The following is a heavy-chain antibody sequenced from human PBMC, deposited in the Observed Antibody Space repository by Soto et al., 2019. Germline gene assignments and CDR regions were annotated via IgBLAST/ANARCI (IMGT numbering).Heavy chain of an antibody. CDR2: INHSGST. Sequence: SETLSLTCAVYGGSFSGYYWSWIRQPPGKGLEWIGEINHSGSTNYNPSLKSRVTISVDTSKNQFSLKLSSVTAADTSVYYCARGPPNEIVVVPAAPAGDYYMDVWGKGTTVTVSS. V-gene: IGHV4-34*01. CDR3: ARGPPNEIVVVPAAPAGDYYMDV. J-gene: IGHJ6*03. CDR1: GGSFSGYY. D-gene: IGHD2-2*01.